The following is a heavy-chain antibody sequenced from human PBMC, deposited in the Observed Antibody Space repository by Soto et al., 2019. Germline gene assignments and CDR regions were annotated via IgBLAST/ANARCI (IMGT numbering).Heavy chain of an antibody. CDR2: ISGSGGST. J-gene: IGHJ5*02. CDR3: AKERGYSSSWSRNHHRYNWFDP. V-gene: IGHV3-23*01. D-gene: IGHD6-13*01. CDR1: GFTFSSYA. Sequence: GGSLRLSCAASGFTFSSYAMSWVRQAPGKGLEWVSAISGSGGSTYYADSVKGRFTISRDNSKNTLYLQMNSLRAEDTAVYYCAKERGYSSSWSRNHHRYNWFDPWGQGTLVTVSS.